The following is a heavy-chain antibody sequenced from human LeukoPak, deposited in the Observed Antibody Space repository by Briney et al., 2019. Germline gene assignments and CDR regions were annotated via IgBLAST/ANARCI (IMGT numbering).Heavy chain of an antibody. CDR2: IVVGSGNT. J-gene: IGHJ3*02. CDR3: AADDSSGPDAFDI. Sequence: KPGTSVKVSCKASGFTFTSSAVQRVRQARGQRLEWIGWIVVGSGNTNYAQKFQERVTITRDMSTSTAYMELSSLRSEDTAVYYCAADDSSGPDAFDIWGQGTMVTVSS. V-gene: IGHV1-58*01. D-gene: IGHD3-22*01. CDR1: GFTFTSSA.